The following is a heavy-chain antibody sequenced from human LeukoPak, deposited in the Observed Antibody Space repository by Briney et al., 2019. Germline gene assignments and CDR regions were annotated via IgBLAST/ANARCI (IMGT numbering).Heavy chain of an antibody. CDR2: TYYSGNS. J-gene: IGHJ5*02. CDR3: ASSAAGIQLRELKHPWFDP. V-gene: IGHV4-30-4*07. Sequence: SETLSLTCAVSGDSINSASNSWNWIRQPPGKGLEWIGYTYYSGNSYYNPSLKTPVTISVDTSKNQFSLRLTSVTAADTAVYYCASSAAGIQLRELKHPWFDPWGQGTLVTVSS. D-gene: IGHD5-18*01. CDR1: GDSINSASNS.